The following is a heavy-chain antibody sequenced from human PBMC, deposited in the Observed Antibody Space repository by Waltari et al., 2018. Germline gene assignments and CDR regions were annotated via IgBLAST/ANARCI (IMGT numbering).Heavy chain of an antibody. Sequence: QLQLQESGPGLVKPSETLSLSCTVSDGSISSSNYYWGWIRQSPGKGLEWIGCLYSGGRTYYNPSLESRVTISVDTSKNELSLRLSSVTAADTAVYYCARGSIMIPFDSWGQGTRVAVSS. CDR3: ARGSIMIPFDS. CDR2: LYSGGRT. V-gene: IGHV4-39*07. CDR1: DGSISSSNYY. J-gene: IGHJ4*02. D-gene: IGHD3-16*01.